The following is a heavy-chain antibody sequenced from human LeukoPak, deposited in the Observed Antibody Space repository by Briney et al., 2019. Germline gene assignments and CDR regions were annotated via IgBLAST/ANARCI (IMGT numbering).Heavy chain of an antibody. Sequence: GGSLRLSCAASGFTFSSYAMSWVRQAPGKGLEWVSAISGSGGSTYYADSVKGRFTISGDNSKNTLYLQMNSLRAEDTAVYYCAKDLLGYYYDSSGYDYWGQGTLVTVSS. V-gene: IGHV3-23*01. CDR3: AKDLLGYYYDSSGYDY. CDR1: GFTFSSYA. J-gene: IGHJ4*02. CDR2: ISGSGGST. D-gene: IGHD3-22*01.